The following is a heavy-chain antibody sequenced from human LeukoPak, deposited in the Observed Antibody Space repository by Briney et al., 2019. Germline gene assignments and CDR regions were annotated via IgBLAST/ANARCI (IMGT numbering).Heavy chain of an antibody. D-gene: IGHD1-26*01. Sequence: GGSLRLSCAASGFIFSNYAMSWVRQAPGKGLEWVSAISGSGGSTYYADSVKGRFTISRDNSKNTLYLQMNSLRAEDTAVYYCAKDLGGSYENDAFDIWGQGTMVTVSS. J-gene: IGHJ3*02. CDR2: ISGSGGST. V-gene: IGHV3-23*01. CDR1: GFIFSNYA. CDR3: AKDLGGSYENDAFDI.